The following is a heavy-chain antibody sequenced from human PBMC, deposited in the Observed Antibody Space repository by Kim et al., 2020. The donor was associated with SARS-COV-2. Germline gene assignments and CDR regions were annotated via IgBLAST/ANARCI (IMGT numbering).Heavy chain of an antibody. V-gene: IGHV4-39*01. J-gene: IGHJ5*01. Sequence: SETLSLTCTVSGGSISSSSHYWGWLRQPTGKGLEWIGSIYYTGITYYNPSLKSRVTISMATPNNQFPLKLSSRTAADTSEYYSASPSYTNLVAAWFPDS. CDR3: ASPSYTNLVAAWFPDS. CDR1: GGSISSSSHY. D-gene: IGHD6-25*01. CDR2: IYYTGIT.